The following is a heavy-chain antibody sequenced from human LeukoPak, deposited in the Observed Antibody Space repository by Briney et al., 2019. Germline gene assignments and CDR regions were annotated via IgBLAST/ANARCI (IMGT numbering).Heavy chain of an antibody. V-gene: IGHV3-48*04. CDR2: ISSSSSTI. J-gene: IGHJ4*02. Sequence: GGSLRLSCAASGFTFSSYSMNWVRQAPGKGLEWVSYISSSSSTIYYADSVKGRFTISRDNAKNSLYLQMNSLRAEDTAVYYCARALIAAAGAPFDYWGQGTLVTVSS. CDR3: ARALIAAAGAPFDY. CDR1: GFTFSSYS. D-gene: IGHD6-13*01.